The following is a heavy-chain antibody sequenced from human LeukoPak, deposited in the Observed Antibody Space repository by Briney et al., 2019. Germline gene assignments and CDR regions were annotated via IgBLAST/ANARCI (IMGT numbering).Heavy chain of an antibody. Sequence: GESLKISCKTSGYSFSTNWIGWVRQMPGKGLEWMGVMYPADSDTRYSPSFQGQVTISADKSITTAYLQWSSLKASDTAMYYCTRPVGRYFDYWGQGTLVTVSS. CDR2: MYPADSDT. CDR3: TRPVGRYFDY. CDR1: GYSFSTNW. J-gene: IGHJ4*02. V-gene: IGHV5-51*01. D-gene: IGHD3-9*01.